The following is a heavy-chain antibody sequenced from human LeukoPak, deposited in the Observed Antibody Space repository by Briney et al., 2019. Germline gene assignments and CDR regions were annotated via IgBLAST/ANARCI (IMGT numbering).Heavy chain of an antibody. CDR3: ARVDWGSGSYYDYYYYMDV. D-gene: IGHD3-10*01. CDR1: GYSISSGYY. CDR2: IYHSGST. J-gene: IGHJ6*03. Sequence: PSETLSLTCTVSGYSISSGYYWGWIRQPPGKGLEWIGSIYHSGSTYYNPSLKSRVTISVDTSKNQFSLKLSSVTAADTAVYYCARVDWGSGSYYDYYYYMDVWGKGTTVTVSS. V-gene: IGHV4-38-2*02.